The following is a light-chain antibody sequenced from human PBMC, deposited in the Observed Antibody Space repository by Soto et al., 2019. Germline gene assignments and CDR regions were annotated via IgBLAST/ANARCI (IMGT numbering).Light chain of an antibody. CDR3: QQRSDWPPFT. V-gene: IGKV3-15*01. CDR1: QSVSSS. Sequence: EIVVTQSPATLSVSPGERVTLSCRASQSVSSSLAWYQQRPGQAPRLLIYDTSTRAAGIAARFSGSGSGTEFTLTISSLQSEDSAVYYCQQRSDWPPFTFGGGTKVEIK. CDR2: DTS. J-gene: IGKJ4*01.